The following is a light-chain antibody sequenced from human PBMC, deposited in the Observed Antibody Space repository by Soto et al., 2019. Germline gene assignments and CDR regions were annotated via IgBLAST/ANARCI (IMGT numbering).Light chain of an antibody. V-gene: IGLV2-8*01. CDR2: EVS. CDR1: SSDIGAYKY. CDR3: SSYAGSNNFGVV. Sequence: QSALTQPPSASGSPGQSVTISCSGTSSDIGAYKYVSWYQHHSGKVPRLIIYEVSKRPSGVPDRFSGSKSGNTASLTVSGLQAEDEADYYCSSYAGSNNFGVVFGGGTKLTVL. J-gene: IGLJ2*01.